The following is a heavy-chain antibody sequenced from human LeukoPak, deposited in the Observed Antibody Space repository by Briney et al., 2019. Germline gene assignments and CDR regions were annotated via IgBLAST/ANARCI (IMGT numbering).Heavy chain of an antibody. J-gene: IGHJ4*02. Sequence: KPSETLSLTCTVSGGFISSYYWSWLRQPPGKGLVWFGYIYYSGSTNYNPSLKSRVTISVDTSKNRFSLKLSSVTAADTAVYYCARGPYDSSGYYPYYFDYWGQGTLVTVSS. V-gene: IGHV4-59*01. CDR1: GGFISSYY. D-gene: IGHD3-22*01. CDR3: ARGPYDSSGYYPYYFDY. CDR2: IYYSGST.